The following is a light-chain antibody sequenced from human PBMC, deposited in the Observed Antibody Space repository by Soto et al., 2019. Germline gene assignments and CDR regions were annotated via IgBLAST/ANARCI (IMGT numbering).Light chain of an antibody. Sequence: QSVLTQPPSVSGAPGQRVTISCTGSSSNIGADYDVHWYQHLPGTAPKLLIFGNSNRPSGVPDRFSGSKSGTSASLAITGLQAEDEADYYCQSYDTSLSAPVVFGGGTKLTVL. V-gene: IGLV1-40*01. J-gene: IGLJ2*01. CDR1: SSNIGADYD. CDR3: QSYDTSLSAPVV. CDR2: GNS.